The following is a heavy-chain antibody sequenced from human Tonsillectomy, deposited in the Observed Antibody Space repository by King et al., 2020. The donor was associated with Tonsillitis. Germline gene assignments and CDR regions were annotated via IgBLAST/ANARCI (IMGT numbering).Heavy chain of an antibody. D-gene: IGHD3-3*01. CDR1: GFTFSSYD. CDR3: ARARRGDYDFWSGYLQFDP. V-gene: IGHV3-13*04. J-gene: IGHJ5*02. Sequence: VQLVESGGGLVQPGGSLRLSCAASGFTFSSYDMHWVRKAKGKGLEWVSAIGTAGDTYYPGSVKGRFTISRENAKNSLYLQMNSLRAGDTAVYYCARARRGDYDFWSGYLQFDPWGQGTLVTVSS. CDR2: IGTAGDT.